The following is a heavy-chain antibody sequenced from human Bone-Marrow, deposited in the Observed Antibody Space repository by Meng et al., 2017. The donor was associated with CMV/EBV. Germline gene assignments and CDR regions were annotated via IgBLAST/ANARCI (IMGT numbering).Heavy chain of an antibody. J-gene: IGHJ4*02. Sequence: SETLSLTCAVYGGSFSGYYWSWIRQPPGKGLEWIGEINHSGSTNYNPSLKSRVTISVDTSKNQFSLKLSSVTAADTAVYYCARGPKRVRGVVVLYYCDYWGQGTLVTVYS. V-gene: IGHV4-34*01. D-gene: IGHD3-10*01. CDR3: ARGPKRVRGVVVLYYCDY. CDR2: INHSGST. CDR1: GGSFSGYY.